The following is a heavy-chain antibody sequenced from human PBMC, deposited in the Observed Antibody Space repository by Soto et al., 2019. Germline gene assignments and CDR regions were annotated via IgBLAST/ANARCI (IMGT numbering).Heavy chain of an antibody. D-gene: IGHD3-10*01. V-gene: IGHV4-39*01. J-gene: IGHJ5*02. CDR1: GGSISSSSYY. CDR2: IYYSGST. Sequence: SETLSLTCTVSGGSISSSSYYWGWIRQPPGKGLEWIGSIYYSGSTYYNPSLKSRVTISVDTSKNQFSLKLSSVTAADTAVYYCASGSGSYYKNWFDPWGQGTLVTVSS. CDR3: ASGSGSYYKNWFDP.